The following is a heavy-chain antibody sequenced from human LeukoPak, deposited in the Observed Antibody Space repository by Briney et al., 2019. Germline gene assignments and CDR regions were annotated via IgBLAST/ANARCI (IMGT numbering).Heavy chain of an antibody. D-gene: IGHD3-9*01. V-gene: IGHV1-8*01. J-gene: IGHJ6*02. CDR2: MYPNSGNT. CDR3: ARIPRLRYCDWLPTLYGMDV. CDR1: GYTFTSYY. Sequence: ASVKVSCKASGYTFTSYYINWLGQATGEGLAWMGWMYPNSGNTGYAQKFQGRVTMTRNTSISTAYMELSSLRSEDTAVYYCARIPRLRYCDWLPTLYGMDVWGQGTTVTVSS.